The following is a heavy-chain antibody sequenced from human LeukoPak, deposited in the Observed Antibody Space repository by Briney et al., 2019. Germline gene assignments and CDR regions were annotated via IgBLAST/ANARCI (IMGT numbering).Heavy chain of an antibody. CDR3: AREAAARIFDY. D-gene: IGHD6-6*01. J-gene: IGHJ4*02. CDR1: GGTFSSYA. Sequence: ASVKVSCKASGGTFSSYAISWVRQAPGQGLEWMGGIIPIFGTANYAQKFQGRVTITADKSTSTAYMELSSLRSEDTAVYYCAREAAARIFDYWGQGILVTVSS. CDR2: IIPIFGTA. V-gene: IGHV1-69*06.